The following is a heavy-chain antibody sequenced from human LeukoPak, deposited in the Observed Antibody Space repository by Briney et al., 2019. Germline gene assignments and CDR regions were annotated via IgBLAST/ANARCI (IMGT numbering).Heavy chain of an antibody. V-gene: IGHV4-59*07. D-gene: IGHD6-19*01. J-gene: IGHJ6*02. Sequence: SDTLSLTCTVSGGSISSNYWSWIRQPPGKGLEWIGYIYYSGSTNYNPSLKSRVTISVDTSKNQFPLKLSSVTAADTAVYYCASAVVYSSYYGMDVWGQGTTVTVSS. CDR3: ASAVVYSSYYGMDV. CDR2: IYYSGST. CDR1: GGSISSNY.